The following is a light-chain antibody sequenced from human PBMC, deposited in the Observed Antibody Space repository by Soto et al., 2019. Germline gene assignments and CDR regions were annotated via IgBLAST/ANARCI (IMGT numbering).Light chain of an antibody. J-gene: IGLJ2*01. CDR2: DNN. CDR3: GAWDSSLSVGV. V-gene: IGLV1-51*01. CDR1: SSNIGDNY. Sequence: QSVLTQPPSVSAAPGQKVTISCSGSSSNIGDNYVSWYRHLPGTAPKLLIYDNNKRPSGIPDRFSGSKSGTSATLGIAGLQTGDEADYYCGAWDSSLSVGVFGGGTKLTVL.